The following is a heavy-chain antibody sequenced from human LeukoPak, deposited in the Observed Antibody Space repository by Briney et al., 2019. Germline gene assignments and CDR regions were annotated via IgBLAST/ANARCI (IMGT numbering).Heavy chain of an antibody. V-gene: IGHV1-58*02. J-gene: IGHJ5*02. CDR3: ARDLMRRNWFDP. CDR1: GFTFTSSA. Sequence: GASVKVSCKASGFTFTSSAMQWVRQARGQRLEWIGWIVVGSGNTNYAQKFQERVTITRDMSTSTAYMELSSLRSEDTAVYYCARDLMRRNWFDPWGQGTLVTVSS. CDR2: IVVGSGNT.